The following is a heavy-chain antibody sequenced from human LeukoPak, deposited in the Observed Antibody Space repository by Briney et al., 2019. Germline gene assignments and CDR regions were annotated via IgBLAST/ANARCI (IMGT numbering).Heavy chain of an antibody. Sequence: GGSLRLSCAASGFTFSSYGMHWVRQAPGKGLEWVAFIRYDGSNKYYADSVKGRFTISRDNSKNTLYLQMNSLRAEDTAVYYCAKSVTFSGQTPNDAFDIWGQGTMVTVSS. J-gene: IGHJ3*02. CDR2: IRYDGSNK. CDR3: AKSVTFSGQTPNDAFDI. D-gene: IGHD5-12*01. V-gene: IGHV3-30*02. CDR1: GFTFSSYG.